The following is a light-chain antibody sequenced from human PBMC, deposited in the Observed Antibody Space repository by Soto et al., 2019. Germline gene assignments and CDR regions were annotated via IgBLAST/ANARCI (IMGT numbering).Light chain of an antibody. Sequence: DIGLAQSHESLAVSLGERATINCKSSQSVLYSSNNKNYLAWYQQKPGQPPKLLIYWASTRESGVPDRFSGSGSGTDFTLTISSLQAEDVAVYYCQQNYSTPLTFGGGTKVDIK. CDR3: QQNYSTPLT. CDR2: WAS. CDR1: QSVLYSSNNKNY. V-gene: IGKV4-1*01. J-gene: IGKJ4*01.